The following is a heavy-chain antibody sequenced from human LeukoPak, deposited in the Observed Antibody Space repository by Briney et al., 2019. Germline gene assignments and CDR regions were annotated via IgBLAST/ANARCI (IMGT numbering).Heavy chain of an antibody. Sequence: SETLSLTCAVYGGSFSGYYWSWIRQPPGKGLEWIGEINHSGSTNYNPSLKSRVTISVDTSKNQFSLKVSSVTAADTAVYYCARGAGSSGWFAWFDPWGQGTLVTVSS. CDR3: ARGAGSSGWFAWFDP. J-gene: IGHJ5*02. D-gene: IGHD6-19*01. CDR1: GGSFSGYY. CDR2: INHSGST. V-gene: IGHV4-34*01.